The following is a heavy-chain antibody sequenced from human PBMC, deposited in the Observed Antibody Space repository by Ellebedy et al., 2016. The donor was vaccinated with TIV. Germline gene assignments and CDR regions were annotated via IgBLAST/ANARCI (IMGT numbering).Heavy chain of an antibody. V-gene: IGHV4-34*01. CDR3: ARPIPLEGPEARYYYYGMDV. CDR1: GGSFSGYY. CDR2: IYYSGST. J-gene: IGHJ6*02. Sequence: MPSETLSLTCAVYGGSFSGYYWSWIRQPPGKGLEWLGSIYYSGSTYYNPSLKSRVTISVDTSKNQFSLKLSSVTAADPAVYYCARPIPLEGPEARYYYYGMDVWGQGTTVTVSS. D-gene: IGHD6-6*01.